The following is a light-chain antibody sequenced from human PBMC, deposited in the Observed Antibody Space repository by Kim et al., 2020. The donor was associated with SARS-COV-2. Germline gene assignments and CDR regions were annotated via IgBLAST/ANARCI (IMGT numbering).Light chain of an antibody. V-gene: IGKV3-20*01. Sequence: SHGERANLSCRASQSVSSVSLAWYQQKPGQAPRLLIYSASSRAFGIPDRFGGSGSGTDFTLTISRLEPEDFAIYYCQQSGSSPLTFGGGTKVDIK. CDR1: QSVSSVS. CDR2: SAS. CDR3: QQSGSSPLT. J-gene: IGKJ4*01.